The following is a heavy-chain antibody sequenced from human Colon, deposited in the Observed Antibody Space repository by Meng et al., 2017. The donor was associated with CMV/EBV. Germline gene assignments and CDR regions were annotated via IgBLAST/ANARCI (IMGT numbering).Heavy chain of an antibody. CDR2: INPNSGAT. CDR1: RYNFTDSY. J-gene: IGHJ4*02. CDR3: ARPLRYCSGGSCAAYGY. V-gene: IGHV1-2*02. Sequence: ASVTVSCKSPRYNFTDSYIHWVRQAPGQGLELMGWINPNSGATKYAQMFQGRVTLTRDTSISTAYMELSRLRSDDTAVYYCARPLRYCSGGSCAAYGYWGQGTLVTVSS. D-gene: IGHD2-15*01.